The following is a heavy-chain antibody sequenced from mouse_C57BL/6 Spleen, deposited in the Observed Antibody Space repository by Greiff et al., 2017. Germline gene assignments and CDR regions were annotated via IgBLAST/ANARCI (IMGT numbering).Heavy chain of an antibody. CDR2: INPNNGGT. CDR1: GYTFTDYN. Sequence: VQLQQSGPELVKPGASVKMSCKASGYTFTDYNMHWVKQSHGKSLEWIGYINPNNGGTSYNQKFKGKATLTVNKSSSTAYMELRSLTSEDSAVYYCARPLLLPPYAMDYWGQGTSVTVSS. CDR3: ARPLLLPPYAMDY. V-gene: IGHV1-22*01. J-gene: IGHJ4*01. D-gene: IGHD1-1*01.